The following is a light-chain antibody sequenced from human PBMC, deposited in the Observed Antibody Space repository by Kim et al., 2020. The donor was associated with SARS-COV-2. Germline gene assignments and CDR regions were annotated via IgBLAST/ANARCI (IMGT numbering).Light chain of an antibody. CDR3: QQYNNWPLA. CDR1: QSVNVK. CDR2: DAS. Sequence: ERVMTQSPSTLSLSPGERATLSCRASQSVNVKLAWYQQKPGQAPRLLIYDASTRATGIPARFSGSGSGTEFTLTISSLQSEDFAVYYCQQYNNWPLAFGGGTKVDIK. V-gene: IGKV3-15*01. J-gene: IGKJ4*01.